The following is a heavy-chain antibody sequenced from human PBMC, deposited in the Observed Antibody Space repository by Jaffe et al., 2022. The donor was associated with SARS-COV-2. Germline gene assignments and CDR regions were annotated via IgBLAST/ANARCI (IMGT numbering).Heavy chain of an antibody. CDR2: VSISSDRT. V-gene: IGHV3-23*01. CDR1: GFTFSSFA. D-gene: IGHD6-19*01. J-gene: IGHJ4*02. Sequence: EVQLLESGGGLVQPGGSLRLSCAASGFTFSSFAMTWVRQAPGKGLEWVSTVSISSDRTYYANSVKGRFTISRDNSKNTLYLQMNSLRAEDTAIYYCASGLSNGWYFFPHWGQGTLVTVSS. CDR3: ASGLSNGWYFFPH.